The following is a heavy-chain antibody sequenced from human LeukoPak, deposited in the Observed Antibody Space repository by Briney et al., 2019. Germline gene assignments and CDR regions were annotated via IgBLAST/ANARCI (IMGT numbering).Heavy chain of an antibody. CDR3: AKDRTMVRGVIGGFDY. CDR2: ISGSGGST. J-gene: IGHJ4*02. V-gene: IGHV3-23*01. Sequence: GGSLRLSCAASGFTFSSYAMSWVRQAPGKGLEWVSAISGSGGSTYYADSVKGRFTISRDNSKNTLYLQMNSLRAEDTAVYYCAKDRTMVRGVIGGFDYWGQGTLVTVSS. D-gene: IGHD3-10*01. CDR1: GFTFSSYA.